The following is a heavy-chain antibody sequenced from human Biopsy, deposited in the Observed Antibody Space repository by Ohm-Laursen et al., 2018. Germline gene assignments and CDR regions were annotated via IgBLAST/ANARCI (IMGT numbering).Heavy chain of an antibody. Sequence: GSLRLSCSASGFTFNNYWMHWVRQAPGKGLVWVPRSNTDGSHTNYADSVKGRFTTSTDNAKNTLYLYMSSLTVEDTAVYFCAGDASQGFDSWGQGTLVTVSS. CDR1: GFTFNNYW. J-gene: IGHJ5*01. CDR3: AGDASQGFDS. V-gene: IGHV3-74*01. CDR2: SNTDGSHT.